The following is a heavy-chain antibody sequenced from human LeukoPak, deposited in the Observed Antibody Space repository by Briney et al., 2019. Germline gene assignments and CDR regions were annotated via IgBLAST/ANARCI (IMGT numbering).Heavy chain of an antibody. CDR2: INHSGST. CDR3: ARRYYDFWSGKYNWFDP. V-gene: IGHV4-34*01. J-gene: IGHJ5*02. Sequence: SETLSLTCAVYGGSFSGYYWSWIRQPPGKGLEWIGEINHSGSTNYNPSLKSRVTISVDTSKNQFSLKLSSVTAADTAVYYCARRYYDFWSGKYNWFDPWGQGTLVTVSS. D-gene: IGHD3-3*01. CDR1: GGSFSGYY.